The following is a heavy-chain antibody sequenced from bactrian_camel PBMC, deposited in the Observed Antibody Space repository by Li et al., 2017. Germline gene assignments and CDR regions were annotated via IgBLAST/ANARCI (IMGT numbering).Heavy chain of an antibody. Sequence: HVQLVESGGGLVQPEGSLRLSCATAGFAFRSVEMSWVRQAPGKGLEWVSSIYSDGSYTYYADSVKGRFTISRDNAKNTAYLQMDSLKSEDTALYYCARRGGGSGLGLFGYWGQGTQVTVS. CDR3: ARRGGGSGLGLFGY. CDR2: IYSDGSYT. CDR1: GFAFRSVE. J-gene: IGHJ6*01. V-gene: IGHV3S6*01. D-gene: IGHD2*01.